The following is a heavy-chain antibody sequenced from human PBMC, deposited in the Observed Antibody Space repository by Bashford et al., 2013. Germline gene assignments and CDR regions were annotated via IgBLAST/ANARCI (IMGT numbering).Heavy chain of an antibody. CDR2: ISAYNGNT. D-gene: IGHD2-8*01. CDR3: ARDLGGYCTNGVCSHRVQEDY. Sequence: VASVKVSCKASGYTFTSYGISWVRQAPGQGLEWMGWISAYNGNTNYAQKLQGRVTITADESTSTAYMELSSLRSEDTAVYYCARDLGGYCTNGVCSHRVQEDYWGQGTLVTVSS. V-gene: IGHV1-18*01. CDR1: GYTFTSYG. J-gene: IGHJ4*02.